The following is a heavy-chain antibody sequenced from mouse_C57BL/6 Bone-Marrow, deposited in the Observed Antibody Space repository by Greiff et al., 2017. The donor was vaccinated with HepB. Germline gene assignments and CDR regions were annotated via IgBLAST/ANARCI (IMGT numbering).Heavy chain of an antibody. D-gene: IGHD1-1*01. CDR2: INNGGGST. V-gene: IGHV5-12*01. J-gene: IGHJ2*01. Sequence: EVKVEESGGGLVQPGGSLKLSCAASGFTFSNYYMYWVRQTPEKRLEWVAYINNGGGSTYYPDTVKGRFTISRDNAKNTPYLQLSRLKSEDTAMYYCARLWYNSSSYYFDYWGQGTTLTVSS. CDR3: ARLWYNSSSYYFDY. CDR1: GFTFSNYY.